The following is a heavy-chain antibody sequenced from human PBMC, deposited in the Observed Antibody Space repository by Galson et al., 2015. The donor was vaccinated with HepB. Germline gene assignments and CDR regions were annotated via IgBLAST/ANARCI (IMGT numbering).Heavy chain of an antibody. Sequence: ETLSLTCAAYGGSFNGYYWSWIRQPPGKGLEWIGEINHRGSPSYNPSLKSRVTISIETSKSQFSLRLSSVTAADTAVYYCARGVSRRGYYPRSWDYFDYWGQGPLVTVSS. J-gene: IGHJ4*02. CDR3: ARGVSRRGYYPRSWDYFDY. D-gene: IGHD1-26*01. CDR2: INHRGSP. V-gene: IGHV4-34*01. CDR1: GGSFNGYY.